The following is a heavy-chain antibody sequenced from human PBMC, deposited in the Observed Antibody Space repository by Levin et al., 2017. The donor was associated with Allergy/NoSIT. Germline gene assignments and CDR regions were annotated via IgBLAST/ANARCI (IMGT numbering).Heavy chain of an antibody. J-gene: IGHJ5*02. CDR1: GGSFSGYY. Sequence: GSLRLSCAVYGGSFSGYYWSWIRQPPGKGLEWIGEINHSGNTNYNPSLKSRVTISVDTSKNQFSLKLSSVTAADTAVYYCVRGSVCSGGSCYSIWFDPWGQGTLVTVSS. CDR3: VRGSVCSGGSCYSIWFDP. V-gene: IGHV4-34*01. CDR2: INHSGNT. D-gene: IGHD2-15*01.